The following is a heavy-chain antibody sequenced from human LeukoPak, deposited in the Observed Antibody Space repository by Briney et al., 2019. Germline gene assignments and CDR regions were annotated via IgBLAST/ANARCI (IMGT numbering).Heavy chain of an antibody. CDR3: AREGGYLQLRYFDY. CDR1: GGSISSSSYY. Sequence: SETLSLTCTVSGGSISSSSYYWGWIRQPPGKGLEWIASIYNSGRTYYNPSLKSRVTISVDTSKNQFSLRLISVTAADTAVYYCAREGGYLQLRYFDYWGQGTLVTVSS. D-gene: IGHD5-24*01. CDR2: IYNSGRT. V-gene: IGHV4-39*07. J-gene: IGHJ4*02.